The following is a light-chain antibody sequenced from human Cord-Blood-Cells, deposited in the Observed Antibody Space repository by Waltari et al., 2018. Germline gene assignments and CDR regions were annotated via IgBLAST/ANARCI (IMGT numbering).Light chain of an antibody. Sequence: DIVMTQSPDSLPVPLGERATITCKSSQSVLYSSNNKNYLAWYQQKPGQPPKLLIYWASTRESGVPDRFSGSGSGTDFTLTISSLQAEDVAVYYCQQYYSTPPTFGQGTKVEIK. CDR3: QQYYSTPPT. CDR1: QSVLYSSNNKNY. CDR2: WAS. V-gene: IGKV4-1*01. J-gene: IGKJ1*01.